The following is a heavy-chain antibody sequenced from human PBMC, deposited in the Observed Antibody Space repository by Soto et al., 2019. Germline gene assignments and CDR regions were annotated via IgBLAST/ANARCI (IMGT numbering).Heavy chain of an antibody. CDR3: ASPEGRWNHKYYYYGMDV. CDR2: IIPIFGTA. Sequence: SVKVSCKASGGTFSSYAISWVRQAPGQGLEWMGGIIPIFGTANYAQKVQGRVTITADKSTSTAYMELSSLRSEDTAVYYCASPEGRWNHKYYYYGMDVWGQGTTVTV. D-gene: IGHD1-1*01. V-gene: IGHV1-69*06. J-gene: IGHJ6*02. CDR1: GGTFSSYA.